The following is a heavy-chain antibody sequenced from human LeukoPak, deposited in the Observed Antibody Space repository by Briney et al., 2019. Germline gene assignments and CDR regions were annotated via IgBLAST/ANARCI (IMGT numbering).Heavy chain of an antibody. D-gene: IGHD6-19*01. CDR1: GFTFSSYA. Sequence: GGSLRLSCAASGFTFSSYAMSWVRQAPGKGLEWVSVISGSGGSTHYADSVKGRFTISRDNSKNTLYLQMNSLRAEDTAVYYCAKESRSSGWYSWLDYWGQGTLVTVSS. J-gene: IGHJ4*02. V-gene: IGHV3-23*01. CDR3: AKESRSSGWYSWLDY. CDR2: ISGSGGST.